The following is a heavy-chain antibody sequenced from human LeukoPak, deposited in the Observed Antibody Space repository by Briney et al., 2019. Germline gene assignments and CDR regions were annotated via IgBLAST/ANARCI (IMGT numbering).Heavy chain of an antibody. V-gene: IGHV1-2*02. J-gene: IGHJ4*02. D-gene: IGHD1-26*01. Sequence: ASVKVSCKASVYSPTDYYIYWVRQAPGQGLEWMGWIKPNSGNTNYVQKFEGRVTMTRDTSISTAYMELSSLRSDDTAVYYCATKKYSGSFYAFWGQGTLVTVSS. CDR1: VYSPTDYY. CDR2: IKPNSGNT. CDR3: ATKKYSGSFYAF.